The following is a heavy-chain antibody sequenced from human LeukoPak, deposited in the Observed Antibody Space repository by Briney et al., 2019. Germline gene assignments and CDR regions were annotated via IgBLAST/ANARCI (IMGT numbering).Heavy chain of an antibody. CDR2: INPNSGGT. CDR1: GYTSTGYY. CDR3: ARVDAASLAVHY. J-gene: IGHJ4*02. Sequence: ASVKVSCKASGYTSTGYYLNWVRQAPGQGLEWMGRINPNSGGTNSGQKFQGRVTMTRDTSISTAYLELSSLTFDDTAVYYCARVDAASLAVHYWGQGTLVTVSS. V-gene: IGHV1-2*02. D-gene: IGHD6-13*01.